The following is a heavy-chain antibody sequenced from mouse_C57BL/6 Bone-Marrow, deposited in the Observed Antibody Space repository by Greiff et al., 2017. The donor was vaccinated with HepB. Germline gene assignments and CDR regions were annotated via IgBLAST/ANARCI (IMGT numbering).Heavy chain of an antibody. J-gene: IGHJ1*03. CDR1: GFTFSSYA. D-gene: IGHD1-1*01. V-gene: IGHV5-4*01. Sequence: VKLMESGGGLVKPGGSLKLSCAASGFTFSSYAMSWVRQTPEKRLEWVATISDGGSYTYYPDNVKGRFTISRDNAKNNLYLQMSHLKSEDTAMYYCARDQYYGSSYLNWYFDVWGTGTTVTVSS. CDR2: ISDGGSYT. CDR3: ARDQYYGSSYLNWYFDV.